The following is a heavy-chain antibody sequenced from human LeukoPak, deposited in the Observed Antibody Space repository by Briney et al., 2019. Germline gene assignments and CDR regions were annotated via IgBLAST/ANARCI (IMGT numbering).Heavy chain of an antibody. CDR3: ARGNQVRDY. CDR2: ISSSSSTI. J-gene: IGHJ4*02. D-gene: IGHD2-2*01. CDR1: GFTFSSYS. Sequence: GGSLRLSCAASGFTFSSYSMNWVRQAPGKGLEWVSYISSSSSTIYYADSVKGRFTISRDNAKNSLFLQMNSLRVEDTAVYYYARGNQVRDYWGQGTLVTVSS. V-gene: IGHV3-48*01.